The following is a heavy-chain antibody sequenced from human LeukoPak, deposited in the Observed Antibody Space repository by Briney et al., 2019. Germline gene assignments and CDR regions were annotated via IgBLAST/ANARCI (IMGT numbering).Heavy chain of an antibody. CDR1: GGTFSSYA. D-gene: IGHD4-17*01. Sequence: SVKVSCKASGGTFSSYAISWVRQAPGQGLEWMGGIIPIFGTANYAQKFQGRVTVTADESTSTAYMELSSLRSEDTAVYYCARTVGMTTVTYYFDYWGQGTLVTVSS. CDR2: IIPIFGTA. CDR3: ARTVGMTTVTYYFDY. V-gene: IGHV1-69*13. J-gene: IGHJ4*02.